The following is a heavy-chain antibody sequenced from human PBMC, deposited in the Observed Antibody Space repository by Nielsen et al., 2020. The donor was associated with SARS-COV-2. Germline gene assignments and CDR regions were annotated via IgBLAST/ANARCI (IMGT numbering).Heavy chain of an antibody. CDR1: GYTFTSYG. CDR3: SRAQRDY. V-gene: IGHV1-18*01. CDR2: ISAYNGNT. Sequence: ASVKVSCKASGYTFTSYGISWVRQAPGQGLEWMGWISAYNGNTNYAQKLQGRVTMTRDTTISTAYMELRDLRSEDTAVYYCSRAQRDYWGQGTLVTVSS. D-gene: IGHD6-25*01. J-gene: IGHJ4*02.